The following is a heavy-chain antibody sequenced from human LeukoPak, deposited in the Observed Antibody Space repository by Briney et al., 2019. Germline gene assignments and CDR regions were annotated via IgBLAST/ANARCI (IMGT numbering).Heavy chain of an antibody. Sequence: SETLSLTCTVSGGSVSRGVYYWSWIRQPPGKGLEWIGEIHHDGRINYNPSLKSRVTLSVDKSKNQFSLRLNSVTAADTAMYYCARSHDHLWGNYPDYWGQGTLVTVSS. J-gene: IGHJ4*02. V-gene: IGHV4-61*08. CDR2: IHHDGRI. CDR1: GGSVSRGVYY. D-gene: IGHD3-16*02. CDR3: ARSHDHLWGNYPDY.